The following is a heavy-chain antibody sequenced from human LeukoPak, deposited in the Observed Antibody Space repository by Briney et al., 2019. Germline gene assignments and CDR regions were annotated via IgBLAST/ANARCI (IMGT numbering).Heavy chain of an antibody. Sequence: GGSLRLSCPASGFTFSSYAMSWVRQAPGRGLEWVSSISDSGSGTYYADSVKGRFTISRDNSKNTLYLQMNSLRAEDTAVYYCAKRTDTSGNRGGALDIWGQGTMVAVSS. CDR2: ISDSGSGT. D-gene: IGHD3-22*01. J-gene: IGHJ3*02. CDR1: GFTFSSYA. CDR3: AKRTDTSGNRGGALDI. V-gene: IGHV3-23*01.